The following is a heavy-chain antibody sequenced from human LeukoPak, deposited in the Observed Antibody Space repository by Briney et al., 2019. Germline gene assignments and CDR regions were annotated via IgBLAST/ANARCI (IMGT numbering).Heavy chain of an antibody. V-gene: IGHV3-7*01. CDR3: ARGGLSGWYYFDY. CDR1: GFTFSDYW. Sequence: GGSLRLSCAASGFTFSDYWMSWVRQSLGKGLEWVANIKHDGSEKYYVDSVKGRFTISRDNAKNSLYLQMNSLRAEDTAVYYCARGGLSGWYYFDYWGQGNLVTVSS. D-gene: IGHD6-19*01. J-gene: IGHJ4*02. CDR2: IKHDGSEK.